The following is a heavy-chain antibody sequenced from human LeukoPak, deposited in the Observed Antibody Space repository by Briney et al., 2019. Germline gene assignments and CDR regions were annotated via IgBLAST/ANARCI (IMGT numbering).Heavy chain of an antibody. D-gene: IGHD3-16*01. CDR1: GGSISSYY. V-gene: IGHV4-59*08. CDR3: ARLGGSDAFDI. J-gene: IGHJ3*02. Sequence: SETLSLTCTVSGGSISSYYWSWIRQPPGKGLEWIGYIYYSGSTNYNPSPKSRVTISVDTSKNQFSLKLSSVTAADTAVYYCARLGGSDAFDIWGQGTMVTVSS. CDR2: IYYSGST.